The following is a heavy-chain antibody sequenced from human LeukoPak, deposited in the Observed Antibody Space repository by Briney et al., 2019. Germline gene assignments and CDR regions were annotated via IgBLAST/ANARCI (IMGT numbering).Heavy chain of an antibody. V-gene: IGHV1-69*05. Sequence: GASVKVSCKASGGTFSSYAISWVRQAPGQGLEWMGGSIPIFGTANYAQKFQGRVTITTDESTSTAYMELSSLRSEDTAVYYCASMASDYSNYYYYMDVWGKGTTVTVSS. CDR2: SIPIFGTA. J-gene: IGHJ6*03. CDR1: GGTFSSYA. CDR3: ASMASDYSNYYYYMDV. D-gene: IGHD4-11*01.